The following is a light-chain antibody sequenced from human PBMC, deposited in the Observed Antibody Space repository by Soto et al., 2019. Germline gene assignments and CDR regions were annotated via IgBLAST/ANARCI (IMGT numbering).Light chain of an antibody. CDR3: QQRSNWPIT. Sequence: TLLTQCPGSRSLSAGERATLSCGASQSVSSIYLAWYQQKPGQAPRLLMYGASSRATGIPDRFSGSVSGTDCTITISRLETEDGSVYYCQQRSNWPITFGQGTRLEI. CDR2: GAS. CDR1: QSVSSIY. J-gene: IGKJ5*01. V-gene: IGKV3D-20*02.